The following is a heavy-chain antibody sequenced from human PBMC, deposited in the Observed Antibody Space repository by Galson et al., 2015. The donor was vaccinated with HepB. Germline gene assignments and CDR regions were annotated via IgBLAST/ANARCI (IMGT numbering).Heavy chain of an antibody. CDR2: IGTSGDT. CDR1: GFTFSSYD. J-gene: IGHJ6*03. CDR3: ARGAGYYYYMDV. D-gene: IGHD6-19*01. V-gene: IGHV3-13*01. Sequence: SLRLSCAASGFTFSSYDMHWVRQATGEGLEWVSAIGTSGDTYYPDSVEGRFVVSRENAKNSLYLQMNSLRPGDTAVYYCARGAGYYYYMDVWGKGTTVTVSS.